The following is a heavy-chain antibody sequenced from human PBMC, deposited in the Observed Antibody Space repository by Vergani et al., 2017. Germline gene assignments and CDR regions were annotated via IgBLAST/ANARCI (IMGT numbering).Heavy chain of an antibody. CDR2: ISGSGGST. V-gene: IGHV3-23*01. D-gene: IGHD5-12*01. Sequence: EVQLLESGGGLVQPGGSLRLSCAASGFTFSSYAMSWVRQAPGKGLEWVSAISGSGGSTYYADSVKGRFTISRDNSKNTLYLKMNSLRAEDTAVYYCAKCGYSGPPPLYYYYYGMDVWGQGTTVTVSS. CDR3: AKCGYSGPPPLYYYYYGMDV. J-gene: IGHJ6*02. CDR1: GFTFSSYA.